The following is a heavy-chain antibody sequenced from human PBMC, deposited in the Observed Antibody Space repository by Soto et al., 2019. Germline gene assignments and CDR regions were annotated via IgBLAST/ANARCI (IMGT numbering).Heavy chain of an antibody. D-gene: IGHD2-15*01. J-gene: IGHJ3*02. CDR2: INQDGSEK. CDR3: ARSIRGGSATAVGAFDI. Sequence: GGSLRLSCAASGFTFSSYWMSWVRQAPGKGLEWVANINQDGSEKYCVDSVKGRFTISRDNAKNSLYLQMNSLRAEDTAVYYCARSIRGGSATAVGAFDILGQGTMVTVSS. V-gene: IGHV3-7*01. CDR1: GFTFSSYW.